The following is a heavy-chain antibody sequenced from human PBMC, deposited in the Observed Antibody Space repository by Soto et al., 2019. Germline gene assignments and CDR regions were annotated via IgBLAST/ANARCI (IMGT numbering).Heavy chain of an antibody. D-gene: IGHD3-3*01. CDR3: ATGRYDFWSGYRRYAFDI. Sequence: ASVKVSCKVSGYTLTELSMHWVRQAPGKGPEWMGGFDPEDGETIYAQKFQGRVTMTEDTSTDTAYMELSSLRSEDTAVYYCATGRYDFWSGYRRYAFDIWGQGTMVTVS. CDR2: FDPEDGET. V-gene: IGHV1-24*01. CDR1: GYTLTELS. J-gene: IGHJ3*02.